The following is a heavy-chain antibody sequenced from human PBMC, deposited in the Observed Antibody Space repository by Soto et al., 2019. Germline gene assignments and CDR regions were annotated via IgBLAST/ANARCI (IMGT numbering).Heavy chain of an antibody. CDR1: GGTLSSYA. V-gene: IGHV1-69*13. CDR3: ASWTAGRSY. CDR2: IIPIFGTA. Sequence: SVNRSWKASGGTLSSYAISWVRQAPGQGLEWMGGIIPIFGTANYAQKFQGRVTITADESTSTAYMELSSLRSEDTAVYYCASWTAGRSYWGQGTLVTVSS. J-gene: IGHJ4*02. D-gene: IGHD3-3*01.